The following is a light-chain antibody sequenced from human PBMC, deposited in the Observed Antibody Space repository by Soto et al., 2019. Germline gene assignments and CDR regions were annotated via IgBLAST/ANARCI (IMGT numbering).Light chain of an antibody. CDR2: EVS. Sequence: QSALTQPPSVSGSPGQSVTISCTGTSSDVGSYNRVSWYQQPPGTAPKLMIYEVSNRPSGVPDRFSGSKSGNTASLTISGIQAEDEADYYCSLYTSSSTVVFGGGTKLTVL. CDR3: SLYTSSSTVV. V-gene: IGLV2-18*01. J-gene: IGLJ2*01. CDR1: SSDVGSYNR.